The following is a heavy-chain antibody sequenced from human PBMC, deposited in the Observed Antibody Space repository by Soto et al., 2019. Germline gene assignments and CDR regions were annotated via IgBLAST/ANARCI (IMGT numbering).Heavy chain of an antibody. D-gene: IGHD3-3*01. Sequence: SLNLSCKVSGYSFTSYSIGWVRQMPGKGLEWMGIIYPGDSDTRYSPSFQGQVTISADKSISTAYLQWSSLKASDTAMYYCARQINAFGVIYGMDVWAQGTTVTVSS. V-gene: IGHV5-51*01. CDR1: GYSFTSYS. J-gene: IGHJ6*02. CDR3: ARQINAFGVIYGMDV. CDR2: IYPGDSDT.